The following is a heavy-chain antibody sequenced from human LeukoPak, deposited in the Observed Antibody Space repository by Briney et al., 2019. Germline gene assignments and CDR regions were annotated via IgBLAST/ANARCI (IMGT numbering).Heavy chain of an antibody. CDR1: GGSISSGDYY. Sequence: LSLTCTVSGGSISSGDYYWSWIRQPPGKGLEWIGYIYYSGSTYYNPSLKSRVTISVDTSKNQFSLKLSSVTAADTAVYYCASFTMTSDLFDYWGQGTLVSVSS. CDR2: IYYSGST. J-gene: IGHJ4*02. D-gene: IGHD3-22*01. CDR3: ASFTMTSDLFDY. V-gene: IGHV4-30-4*08.